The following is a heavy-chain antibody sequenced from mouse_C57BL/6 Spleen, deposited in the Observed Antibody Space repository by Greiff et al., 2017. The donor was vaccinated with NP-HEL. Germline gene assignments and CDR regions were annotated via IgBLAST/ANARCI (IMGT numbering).Heavy chain of an antibody. V-gene: IGHV1-55*01. CDR3: ARYPAYGSVYWYFDV. Sequence: QVQLQQPGAELVKPGASVKMSCKASGYTFTSYWITWVKQRPGQGLEWIGDIYPGSGSTNYNEKFKSKATLTVDTSSSTAYMQLSSLTSEDSAVYYCARYPAYGSVYWYFDVWGTGTTVTVSS. CDR2: IYPGSGST. J-gene: IGHJ1*03. D-gene: IGHD1-1*01. CDR1: GYTFTSYW.